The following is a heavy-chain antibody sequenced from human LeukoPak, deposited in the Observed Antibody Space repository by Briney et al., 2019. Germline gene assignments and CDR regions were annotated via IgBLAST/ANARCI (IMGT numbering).Heavy chain of an antibody. V-gene: IGHV1-2*02. J-gene: IGHJ6*03. Sequence: GASVKVSCKASGYTFTSYYMHWVRQAPGQGLEWMGWINPNSGGTNYAQKFQGRVTMTRDTSISTAYMELSRLRSDDTAVYYCAREVVWITQKNYYYMDVWGKGTTVTISS. CDR1: GYTFTSYY. CDR3: AREVVWITQKNYYYMDV. CDR2: INPNSGGT. D-gene: IGHD1-14*01.